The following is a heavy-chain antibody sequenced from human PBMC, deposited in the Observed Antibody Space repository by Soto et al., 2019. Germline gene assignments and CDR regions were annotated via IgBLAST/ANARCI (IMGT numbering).Heavy chain of an antibody. CDR2: IYHSGST. D-gene: IGHD6-13*01. CDR1: SGSISSSNW. CDR3: ATQARLERQIAPFDY. Sequence: QVQLQESGPGLVKPSGTLSLTCAVSSGSISSSNWWSWVRQPPGKGLEWIGEIYHSGSTNYNPSLKSRVTISVDKSKNQFSLKLSSVTAADTAVYYCATQARLERQIAPFDYWGQGTLVTVSS. J-gene: IGHJ4*02. V-gene: IGHV4-4*02.